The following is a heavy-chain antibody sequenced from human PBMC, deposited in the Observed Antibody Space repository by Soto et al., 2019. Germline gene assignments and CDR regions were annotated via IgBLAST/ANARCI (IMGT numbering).Heavy chain of an antibody. CDR3: ARYFRGSGRYFFDH. Sequence: EVQVVESGGGLVQPGGSLRLSCIASELTFISSFMGWVRQAPGQGLEWVANINQDGSGTDYVDSVKGRFTISRDNAKNSLYLQMTSLRAEDTAVYYCARYFRGSGRYFFDHWGQGTLVTVSS. CDR1: ELTFISSF. V-gene: IGHV3-7*03. J-gene: IGHJ4*02. CDR2: INQDGSGT. D-gene: IGHD6-19*01.